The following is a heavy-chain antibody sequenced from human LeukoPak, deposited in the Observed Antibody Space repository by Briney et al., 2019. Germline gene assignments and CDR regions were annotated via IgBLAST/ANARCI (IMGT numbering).Heavy chain of an antibody. V-gene: IGHV1-69*13. Sequence: SVKVSCKASGGTFSIYAIRSVRHAPGQGLEWMVGIIPIFGKANLAQKFQGRVKITVYESTSRAYVELRSVRSEDTAVYYCARGGDYYDSSGQDYWGQGTLVTVSS. CDR1: GGTFSIYA. CDR3: ARGGDYYDSSGQDY. CDR2: IIPIFGKA. J-gene: IGHJ4*02. D-gene: IGHD3-22*01.